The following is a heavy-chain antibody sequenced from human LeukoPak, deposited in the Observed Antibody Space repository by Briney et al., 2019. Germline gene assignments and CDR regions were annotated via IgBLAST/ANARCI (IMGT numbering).Heavy chain of an antibody. CDR3: ALVTSGNWWFDP. J-gene: IGHJ5*02. D-gene: IGHD2-21*02. Sequence: GASVKVSCKASGYTFTDYYMHWVRQAPGQGLQWMGWLNPNSGDTNYAQKFQGRVSMTRDTSISTVFLDLSSLRSDDTAVYYCALVTSGNWWFDPWGQGTLVTVSS. V-gene: IGHV1-2*02. CDR2: LNPNSGDT. CDR1: GYTFTDYY.